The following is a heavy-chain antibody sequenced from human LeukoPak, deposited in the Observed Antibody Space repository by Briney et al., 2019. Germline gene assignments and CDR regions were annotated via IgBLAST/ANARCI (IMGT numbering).Heavy chain of an antibody. J-gene: IGHJ4*02. V-gene: IGHV3-7*04. CDR2: IKQDGSKK. D-gene: IGHD5-24*01. Sequence: GGSLRLSCVASGFPFSSYWMTWVRQAPGKGLEWAANIKQDGSKKSYVDSVKGRFTISRDNAKNSLYLQMNSLRAEDTAIYYCTRVGYIDEGIDYWGQGTLVTVSS. CDR1: GFPFSSYW. CDR3: TRVGYIDEGIDY.